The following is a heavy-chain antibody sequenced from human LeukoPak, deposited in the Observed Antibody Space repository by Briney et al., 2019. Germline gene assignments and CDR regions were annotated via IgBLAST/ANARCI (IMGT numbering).Heavy chain of an antibody. J-gene: IGHJ4*02. CDR2: IYHSGST. V-gene: IGHV4-4*02. CDR3: ARLRYDSSGYYYFDY. CDR1: GGSISSSNW. Sequence: SETLSLTCAVSGGSISSSNWRSWVRQPPGKGLEWIGEIYHSGSTNYNPSLKSRVTISVDKSKNQFSLKLSSVTAADTTVYYCARLRYDSSGYYYFDYWGQGTLVTVSS. D-gene: IGHD3-22*01.